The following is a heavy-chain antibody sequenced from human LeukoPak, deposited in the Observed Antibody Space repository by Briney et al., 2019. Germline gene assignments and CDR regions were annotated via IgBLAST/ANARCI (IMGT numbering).Heavy chain of an antibody. J-gene: IGHJ6*03. V-gene: IGHV3-23*01. CDR2: LNDVGDDA. CDR3: ARKRLPKDIVVVPAAIRLDYYYMDV. D-gene: IGHD2-2*02. Sequence: PGGSLRLSCAASASTFSTYAMAWVRHAPGKGLEWGSSLNDVGDDAYYADSVKGRFTISRDNSKNTLCLLMNSLRAEATAVYYCARKRLPKDIVVVPAAIRLDYYYMDVWGKGTTVTVSS. CDR1: ASTFSTYA.